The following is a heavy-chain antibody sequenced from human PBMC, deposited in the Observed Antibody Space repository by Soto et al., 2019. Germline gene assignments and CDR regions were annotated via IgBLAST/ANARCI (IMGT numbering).Heavy chain of an antibody. CDR1: GGSMTSSNW. CDR3: ASSEATGLDY. J-gene: IGHJ4*02. D-gene: IGHD5-12*01. CDR2: AHHSGRT. Sequence: QVQLQESGPGLVKPSGTLSLTCTVSGGSMTSSNWWNWVRQSPGKGLEWIGEAHHSGRTNYNPSLNSRATISVDKHKTRCCLKLSSGTAVCTAVYCCASSEATGLDYWGQGTLVTVSS. V-gene: IGHV4-4*01.